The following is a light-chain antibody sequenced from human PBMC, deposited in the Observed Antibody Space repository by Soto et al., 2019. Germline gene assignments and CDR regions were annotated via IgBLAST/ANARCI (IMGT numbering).Light chain of an antibody. Sequence: QSVLTQPPSASGTPGQRVTISCSGTTSNVGINSVFWYQHLPGMAPKLLIYRSNQRASGVPDRFSGSKSGTSAALAISGLRSEDEADYYCAAWDDSLSGQVFGGGTKLTVL. CDR2: RSN. J-gene: IGLJ3*02. V-gene: IGLV1-47*01. CDR3: AAWDDSLSGQV. CDR1: TSNVGINS.